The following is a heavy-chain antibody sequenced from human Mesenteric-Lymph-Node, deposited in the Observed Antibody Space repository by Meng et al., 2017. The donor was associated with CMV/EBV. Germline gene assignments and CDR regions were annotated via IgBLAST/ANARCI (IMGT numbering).Heavy chain of an antibody. CDR1: GFAFSSYS. V-gene: IGHV3-48*04. D-gene: IGHD5-24*01. CDR3: ARDPVPDNLINFDY. J-gene: IGHJ4*02. Sequence: GGSLRLSCEASGFAFSSYSMNWVRQAPGKGLEWVSYMGPRDTPIYYADSVRGRFTISRDNAKNTLYLQMSNLRAEDTAVYYCARDPVPDNLINFDYWGQGTLVTVSS. CDR2: MGPRDTPI.